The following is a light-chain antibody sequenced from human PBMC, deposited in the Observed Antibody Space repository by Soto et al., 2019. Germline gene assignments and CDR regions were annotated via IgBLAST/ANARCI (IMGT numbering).Light chain of an antibody. CDR1: SRDVGGDNY. CDR2: EIS. Sequence: HSVLTQPPSASGSPGQSVTISCTGTSRDVGGDNYVSWYQQHPGKSPKVIIYEISKRPSGVPDRFSGSKSGSTASLTVSGLQAEDAADYYCSSYAVTTIFVFGTGTKVTV. V-gene: IGLV2-8*01. J-gene: IGLJ1*01. CDR3: SSYAVTTIFV.